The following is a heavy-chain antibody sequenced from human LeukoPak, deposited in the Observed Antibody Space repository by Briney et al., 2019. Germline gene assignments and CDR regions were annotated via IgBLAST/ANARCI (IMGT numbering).Heavy chain of an antibody. CDR2: ISGSGGST. CDR1: GFTFSSYA. J-gene: IGHJ3*02. V-gene: IGHV3-23*01. CDR3: AKDRSWYFAFDI. Sequence: GGSLRLSCAASGFTFSSYAVSWVRQAPGKGLEWVSAISGSGGSTYYADSVKGRFTISRDNSKNTLYLQMNSLRAEDTAVYYCAKDRSWYFAFDIWGQGTMVTVSS. D-gene: IGHD6-13*01.